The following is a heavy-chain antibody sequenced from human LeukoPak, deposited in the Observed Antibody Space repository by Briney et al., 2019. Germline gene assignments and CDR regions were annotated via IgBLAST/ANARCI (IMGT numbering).Heavy chain of an antibody. Sequence: GGSLRLSCAASGFTFSSYAMSWVRQAPGKGLEWVSAISGSGGSTYYADPVKGRFTISRDNSKNTLYLQMNSLRAEDTAVYYCAKDTGNYDFWSGYYGYFDYWGQGTLVTVSS. CDR1: GFTFSSYA. V-gene: IGHV3-23*01. D-gene: IGHD3-3*01. J-gene: IGHJ4*02. CDR2: ISGSGGST. CDR3: AKDTGNYDFWSGYYGYFDY.